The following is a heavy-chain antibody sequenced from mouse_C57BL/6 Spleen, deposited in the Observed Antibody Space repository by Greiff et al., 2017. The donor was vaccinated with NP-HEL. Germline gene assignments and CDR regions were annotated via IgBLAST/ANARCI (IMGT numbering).Heavy chain of an antibody. CDR2: INYDGSST. Sequence: EVQRVESEGGLVQPGSSMKLSCTASGFTFSDYYMAWVRQVPEKGLEWVANINYDGSSTYYLDSLKSRFIISRDNAKNILYLQMSSLKSEDTATYYCARDGGYDYDEGYFDVWGTGTTVTVSS. D-gene: IGHD2-4*01. J-gene: IGHJ1*03. CDR1: GFTFSDYY. CDR3: ARDGGYDYDEGYFDV. V-gene: IGHV5-16*01.